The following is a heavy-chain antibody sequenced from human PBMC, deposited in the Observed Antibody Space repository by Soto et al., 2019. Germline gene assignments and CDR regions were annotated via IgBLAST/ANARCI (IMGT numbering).Heavy chain of an antibody. Sequence: GGSLRLSCATSGFTFSSYSMHWFRQAPGKGLEWVAVTSSTGGTTFYADSVKGRFTISRDNSKSTLYLQMNSLRAEDTALYYCAREVVTTQWYFDNWGQGILVTVSS. D-gene: IGHD1-1*01. CDR3: AREVVTTQWYFDN. CDR1: GFTFSSYS. J-gene: IGHJ4*02. CDR2: TSSTGGTT. V-gene: IGHV3-30-3*01.